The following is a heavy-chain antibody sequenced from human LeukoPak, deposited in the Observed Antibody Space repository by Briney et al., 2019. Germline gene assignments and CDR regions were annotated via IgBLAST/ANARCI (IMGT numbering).Heavy chain of an antibody. CDR3: ARADPMVRGVHFDY. J-gene: IGHJ4*02. D-gene: IGHD3-10*01. Sequence: PSETLSLTCAVSGGSISSGGYSWSWIRQPPGKGLEWIGYIYHSGSTYYNLSLKSRVTISVDRSKNQFSLKLSSVTAADTAVYYCARADPMVRGVHFDYWGQGTLVTVSS. V-gene: IGHV4-30-2*01. CDR1: GGSISSGGYS. CDR2: IYHSGST.